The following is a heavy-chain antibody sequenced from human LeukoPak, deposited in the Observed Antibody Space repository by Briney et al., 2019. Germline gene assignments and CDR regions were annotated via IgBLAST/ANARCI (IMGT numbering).Heavy chain of an antibody. CDR2: ISSSSSYI. CDR1: GFTFSSYS. J-gene: IGHJ5*02. Sequence: GGSLRLSCAAPGFTFSSYSMNWVRQAPGKWLGWVSSISSSSSYIYYADSVKGRFTISRDNAKNSLYLQMNSLRAEDTAVYYCARELGYCSGGSCYSDWFDPWGQGTLVTVSS. V-gene: IGHV3-21*01. D-gene: IGHD2-15*01. CDR3: ARELGYCSGGSCYSDWFDP.